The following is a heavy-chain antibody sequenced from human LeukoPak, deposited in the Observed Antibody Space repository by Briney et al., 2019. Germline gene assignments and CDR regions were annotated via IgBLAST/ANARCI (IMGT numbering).Heavy chain of an antibody. Sequence: PGGSLRLSCAASGFTFSIYSIHWVRQAPGKGLEWVSFISDRISSDIYYAESVKGRFTISRDNAKSSLYLQMDSLRAEDTAVYYCARVRGPTLGSSCLDAWGKGTTVTVSS. CDR2: ISDRISSDI. V-gene: IGHV3-21*05. CDR3: ARVRGPTLGSSCLDA. J-gene: IGHJ6*04. CDR1: GFTFSIYS. D-gene: IGHD3-10*01.